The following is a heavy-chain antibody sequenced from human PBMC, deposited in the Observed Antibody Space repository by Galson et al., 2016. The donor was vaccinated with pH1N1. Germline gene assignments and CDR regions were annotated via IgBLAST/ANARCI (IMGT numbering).Heavy chain of an antibody. V-gene: IGHV3-15*01. CDR2: IKSKTDGGTT. Sequence: SLRLSCAASGFTFSNAWMSWVRQAPGKGLEWVGRIKSKTDGGTTDYAAPVKGRFTISRDDSENTLYLQMNSLKTEDTAVYYCILLKQGFFDPWGQGTLVTVSS. J-gene: IGHJ5*02. CDR1: GFTFSNAW. D-gene: IGHD2-8*01. CDR3: ILLKQGFFDP.